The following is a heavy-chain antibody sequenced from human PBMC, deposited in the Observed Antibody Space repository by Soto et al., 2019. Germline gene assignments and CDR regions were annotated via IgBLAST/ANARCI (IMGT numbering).Heavy chain of an antibody. D-gene: IGHD3-16*02. CDR2: ISYDGSDK. Sequence: QVQLVESGGGVVQPGRSLRLSCAASGFTFSYYAMHWVRQAPGKGLGWVAVISYDGSDKYYADSVKGRFTISRDNSKNTLNLQMNSLRAADTAVYYCAKALGELSPESFDYWGQGTLITVSS. CDR1: GFTFSYYA. J-gene: IGHJ4*02. V-gene: IGHV3-30*18. CDR3: AKALGELSPESFDY.